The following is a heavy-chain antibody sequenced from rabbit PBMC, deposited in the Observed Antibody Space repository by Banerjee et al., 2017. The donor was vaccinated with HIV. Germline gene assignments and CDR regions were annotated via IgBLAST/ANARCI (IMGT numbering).Heavy chain of an antibody. J-gene: IGHJ4*01. D-gene: IGHD6-1*01. CDR2: IVTGRGST. V-gene: IGHV1S40*01. CDR1: GFSFSSSYY. Sequence: QSLEESGGGLVQPEGSLTLTCTATGFSFSSSYYMCWVRQAPGKGLEWIGCIVTGRGSTYYASWAKGRFTISKTSSTTVTLQMTSLTAADTATYFCGRDRDGDAGYGSLALWGPGTLVTVS. CDR3: GRDRDGDAGYGSLAL.